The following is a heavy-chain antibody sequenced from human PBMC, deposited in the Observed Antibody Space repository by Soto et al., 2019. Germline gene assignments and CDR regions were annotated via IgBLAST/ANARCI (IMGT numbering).Heavy chain of an antibody. CDR3: ARDVVDCSSTSCYADVGNWFDP. CDR1: GYTFTSYY. D-gene: IGHD2-2*01. Sequence: GASVKVSCKASGYTFTSYYMHWVRQAPGQGLEWMGIINPSGGSTSYAQKFKGRVTMTRDTSTSTVYMELSSLRSEDTAVYYCARDVVDCSSTSCYADVGNWFDPWGQGTLVTVSS. J-gene: IGHJ5*02. V-gene: IGHV1-46*03. CDR2: INPSGGST.